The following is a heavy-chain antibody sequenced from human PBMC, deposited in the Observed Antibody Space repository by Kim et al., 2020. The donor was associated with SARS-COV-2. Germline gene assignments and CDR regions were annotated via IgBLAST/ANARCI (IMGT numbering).Heavy chain of an antibody. CDR2: ISSSSSSI. V-gene: IGHV3-21*01. Sequence: GGSLRLSCAASGFTFSSYSMNWVRQAPGKGLEWVSSISSSSSSIYYADSVKGRFTISRDNAKNSLYLQMNSLRAEDTAVYYCARDPLGSGYYFFGYWGQGTLVTVSS. D-gene: IGHD3-22*01. CDR1: GFTFSSYS. J-gene: IGHJ4*02. CDR3: ARDPLGSGYYFFGY.